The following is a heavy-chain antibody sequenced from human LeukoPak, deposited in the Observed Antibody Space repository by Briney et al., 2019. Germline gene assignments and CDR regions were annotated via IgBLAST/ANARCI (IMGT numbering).Heavy chain of an antibody. V-gene: IGHV3-23*01. J-gene: IGHJ4*02. CDR3: AKDLRPKAYNWNDEEDFDY. CDR2: ISGSGGST. Sequence: GGSLRLSCAASGFTFSSYAMSWVRQAPGKGLEWVSAISGSGGSTYYADSVKGRFTISRDNSKNTLYLQMNSLRAEDTAVYYCAKDLRPKAYNWNDEEDFDYWGQGTLVTVSS. D-gene: IGHD1-1*01. CDR1: GFTFSSYA.